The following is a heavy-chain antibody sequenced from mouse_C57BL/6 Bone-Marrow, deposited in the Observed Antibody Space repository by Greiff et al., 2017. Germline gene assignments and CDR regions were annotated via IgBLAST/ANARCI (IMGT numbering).Heavy chain of an antibody. CDR2: SRNKANDYTT. CDR1: GFTFSDFY. D-gene: IGHD2-2*01. Sequence: DVMLVESGGGLVQSGRSLRLSCATSGFTFSDFYMEWVRQAPGKGLEWIAASRNKANDYTTEYSASVKGRFIVSRDTSQSILYLQMNALRAEDTAIYYCARDAGYDGDAWFAYWGQGTLVTVSA. CDR3: ARDAGYDGDAWFAY. J-gene: IGHJ3*01. V-gene: IGHV7-1*01.